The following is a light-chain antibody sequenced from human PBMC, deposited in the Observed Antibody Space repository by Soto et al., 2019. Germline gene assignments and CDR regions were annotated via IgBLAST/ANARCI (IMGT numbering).Light chain of an antibody. CDR2: DVS. Sequence: ALTQPASVSGSPGQSITISCTGTSSDVGGYNYVSWYQQHPGKAPKLMIYDVSVRPSGVSNRFSGSKSGNTASLTISGLQAEDEADYYCSSYTSSSTLYVFGIGTKVTVL. CDR3: SSYTSSSTLYV. J-gene: IGLJ1*01. CDR1: SSDVGGYNY. V-gene: IGLV2-14*01.